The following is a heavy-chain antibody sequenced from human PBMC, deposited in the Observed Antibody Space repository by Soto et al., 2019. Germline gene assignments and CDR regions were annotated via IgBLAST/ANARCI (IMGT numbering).Heavy chain of an antibody. Sequence: QVQLVQSGAEVKKPGSPVKVSCKASGGTFSSYTISWVRQAPGQGLEWMGRIIPILGIANYAQKFQGRVTITADKSTSTAYMELSSLRSEDTAVYYCASGVRGVIALFDYWGQGTLVTVSS. CDR3: ASGVRGVIALFDY. V-gene: IGHV1-69*02. CDR2: IIPILGIA. CDR1: GGTFSSYT. J-gene: IGHJ4*02. D-gene: IGHD3-10*01.